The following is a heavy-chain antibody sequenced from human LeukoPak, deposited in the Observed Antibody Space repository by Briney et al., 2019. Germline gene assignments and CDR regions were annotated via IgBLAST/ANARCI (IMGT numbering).Heavy chain of an antibody. CDR1: GYNFTSYY. J-gene: IGHJ4*02. V-gene: IGHV1-46*01. CDR3: ARTNYYDSSHCFDY. D-gene: IGHD3-22*01. Sequence: ASVKVSCKASGYNFTSYYMHWVRQAPGQGLEWMGIINPSGGTTRYAQKFQGRVTMTGDMSTSTVYMELSSLRSEDTAVYYCARTNYYDSSHCFDYWGQGTLVTVSS. CDR2: INPSGGTT.